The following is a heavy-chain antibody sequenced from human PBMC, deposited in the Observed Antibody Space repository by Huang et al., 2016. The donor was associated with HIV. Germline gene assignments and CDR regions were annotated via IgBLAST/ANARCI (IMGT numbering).Heavy chain of an antibody. D-gene: IGHD6-13*01. CDR2: ISYDAKTK. CDR1: GFTFSSYG. J-gene: IGHJ4*02. V-gene: IGHV3-30*18. CDR3: AKGGSAAAVLDF. Sequence: QVQLVESGGGVVQPGRSLRISCAASGFTFSSYGMQGVRQAPGKGLEGVEVISYDAKTKYYADSVKGRFSISRDNSKTTVYLQLNSLRLEDTAVYYCAKGGSAAAVLDFWGQGTLVTVSS.